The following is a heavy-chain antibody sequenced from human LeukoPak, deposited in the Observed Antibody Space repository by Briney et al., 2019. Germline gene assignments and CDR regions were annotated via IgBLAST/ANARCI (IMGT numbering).Heavy chain of an antibody. J-gene: IGHJ4*02. D-gene: IGHD1-1*01. CDR2: IGSSGSTI. CDR3: AKDTPTTGYHLDS. CDR1: GFTFSSYE. V-gene: IGHV3-48*03. Sequence: GGSLRLSCAASGFTFSSYEMNWVRQAPGKGLEWVSYIGSSGSTIYYADSVKGRFTISRDNAKNSLYLQINSLRVEDTAVYYCAKDTPTTGYHLDSWGQGTLVTVSS.